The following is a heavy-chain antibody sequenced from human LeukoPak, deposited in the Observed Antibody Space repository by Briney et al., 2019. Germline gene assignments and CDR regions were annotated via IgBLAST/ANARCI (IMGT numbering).Heavy chain of an antibody. J-gene: IGHJ6*03. CDR1: GGSFSGYY. V-gene: IGHV4-34*01. CDR2: INHSGST. Sequence: SETLSLTCAVYGGSFSGYYWSWIRQPPGKGLEWIGEINHSGSTNYNPSLKSRVTISVDTSKNQFSLKLSSVTAADTAVCYCARGYYYYMDVWGKGTTVTVSS. CDR3: ARGYYYYMDV.